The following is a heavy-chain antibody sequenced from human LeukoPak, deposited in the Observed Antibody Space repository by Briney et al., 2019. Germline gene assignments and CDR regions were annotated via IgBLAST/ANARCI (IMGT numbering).Heavy chain of an antibody. CDR3: ARGELIFDY. CDR1: GGSFSGYY. Sequence: SETLSLTCAVYGGSFSGYYWSWIRQPPGKGLEWIGEINHSGSTNYNPSLKSRVTISVDTSKNQFSLKLSSVTAADTAVYYCARGELIFDYWGQGTLVTVSS. D-gene: IGHD1-26*01. V-gene: IGHV4-34*01. CDR2: INHSGST. J-gene: IGHJ4*02.